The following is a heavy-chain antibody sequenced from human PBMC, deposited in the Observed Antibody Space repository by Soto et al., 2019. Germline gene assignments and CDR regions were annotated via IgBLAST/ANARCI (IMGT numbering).Heavy chain of an antibody. CDR1: GFTFSRYT. Sequence: GGSLRLSCVASGFTFSRYTMSWVRQAPGKGLEWVSTISGISGVTYYADSVKGRFTISRDNSKNTLYVQMNSLRAEDTAVYHCVKAGLTSMIYWFDPWGQGTLVTVSS. V-gene: IGHV3-23*01. J-gene: IGHJ5*02. CDR2: ISGISGVT. D-gene: IGHD5-18*01. CDR3: VKAGLTSMIYWFDP.